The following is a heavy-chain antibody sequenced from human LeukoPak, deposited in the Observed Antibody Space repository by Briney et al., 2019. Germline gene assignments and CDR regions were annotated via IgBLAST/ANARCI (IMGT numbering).Heavy chain of an antibody. J-gene: IGHJ4*02. Sequence: PSETLSLTCTVSGGSISSCYWSWIRQPAGKGLEWIGRIYTSGSTNYNPSLKSRVTMSVDTSKNQFSLKLSSVTAADTAVYYCAREGWIYYDSSGYYYEALDYWGQGTLVTVSS. CDR3: AREGWIYYDSSGYYYEALDY. CDR1: GGSISSCY. V-gene: IGHV4-4*07. D-gene: IGHD3-22*01. CDR2: IYTSGST.